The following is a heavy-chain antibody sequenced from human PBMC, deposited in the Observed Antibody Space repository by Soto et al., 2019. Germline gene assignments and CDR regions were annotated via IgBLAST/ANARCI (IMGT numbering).Heavy chain of an antibody. CDR1: GGTFSNYP. CDR3: ASGGEYYDENLPHYYFFGMHV. Sequence: SVKVSCKASGGTFSNYPITWVRRAPGQGLEWLGGIIPIFGKADYTQKFKGRVTITADEPTSTAYMEISSLRSEDTAVYYCASGGEYYDENLPHYYFFGMHVWGPGTTVTVSS. D-gene: IGHD3-16*01. J-gene: IGHJ6*02. CDR2: IIPIFGKA. V-gene: IGHV1-69*13.